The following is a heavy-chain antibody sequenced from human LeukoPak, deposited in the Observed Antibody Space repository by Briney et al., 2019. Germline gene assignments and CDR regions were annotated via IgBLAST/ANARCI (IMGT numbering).Heavy chain of an antibody. Sequence: GGSLRLSCAASGFTFSNYWMHWVRQGPGKGLVWVSRINSDGRLTSYADSVKGRFTISRDNAKNTLYLQMNSLRAEDTAVYYCARDLRTPSDTNIAIDYWGQGTLVIVSS. D-gene: IGHD4-23*01. CDR3: ARDLRTPSDTNIAIDY. J-gene: IGHJ4*02. CDR2: INSDGRLT. CDR1: GFTFSNYW. V-gene: IGHV3-74*01.